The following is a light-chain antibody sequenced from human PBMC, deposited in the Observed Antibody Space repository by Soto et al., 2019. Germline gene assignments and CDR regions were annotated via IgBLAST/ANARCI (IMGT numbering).Light chain of an antibody. Sequence: DIVMTQSPATLSVSVGDRASLTCRASQSIDRRRAWYQQKPGKAPKLLIHDASNLDSGIPARFSGSGSGTEFTLTISSLQSDDLATYYCQQYNSYPRTFGQGTKVDIK. J-gene: IGKJ1*01. CDR2: DAS. CDR1: QSIDRR. CDR3: QQYNSYPRT. V-gene: IGKV1-5*01.